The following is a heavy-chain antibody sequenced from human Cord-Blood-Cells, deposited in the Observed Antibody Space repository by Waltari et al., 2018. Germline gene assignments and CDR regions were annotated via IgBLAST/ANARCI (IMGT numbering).Heavy chain of an antibody. CDR3: ARDTSSSYDY. D-gene: IGHD6-6*01. J-gene: IGHJ4*02. CDR1: GYTFTGYY. Sequence: QVQLVQSGAEVKKPGASVKVSCKASGYTFTGYYMHWVRQAPGQGLEWMGWFDPNSGGTNYAQKFQGRGTSTRDTSISTAYMALSRLRSDDTAVYYCARDTSSSYDYWGQGTLVTVSS. CDR2: FDPNSGGT. V-gene: IGHV1-2*01.